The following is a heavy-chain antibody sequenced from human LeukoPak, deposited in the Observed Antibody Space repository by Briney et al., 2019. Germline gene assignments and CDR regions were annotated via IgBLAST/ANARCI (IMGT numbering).Heavy chain of an antibody. Sequence: KGGAPLQTSSKCSGSIITSYWIGGVRPLPGKGLEWMGIIYPGDSDTRYSPSFQGQVTISADKSISTAYLQWSSLKASDTAMYYCARHLGYCTNGVCYSFDYWGQGTLVTVSS. J-gene: IGHJ4*02. CDR1: GSIITSYW. CDR3: ARHLGYCTNGVCYSFDY. CDR2: IYPGDSDT. D-gene: IGHD2-8*01. V-gene: IGHV5-51*01.